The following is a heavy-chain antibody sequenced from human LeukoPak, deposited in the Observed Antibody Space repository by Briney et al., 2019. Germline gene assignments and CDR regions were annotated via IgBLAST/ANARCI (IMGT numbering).Heavy chain of an antibody. CDR2: INPNSGGT. J-gene: IGHJ3*02. Sequence: ASVKVSCKASGYTFTSYYMHWVRQAPGQGLEWMGWINPNSGGTNYAQKFQGRVTMTRDTSISTAYMELSRLRSDDTAVYYCARVWGHGTLDAFDIWGQGTMVTVSS. CDR3: ARVWGHGTLDAFDI. D-gene: IGHD1-14*01. V-gene: IGHV1-2*02. CDR1: GYTFTSYY.